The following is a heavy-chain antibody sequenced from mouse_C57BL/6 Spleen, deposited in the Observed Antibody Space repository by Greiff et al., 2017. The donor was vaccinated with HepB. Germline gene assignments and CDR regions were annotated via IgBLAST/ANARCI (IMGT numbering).Heavy chain of an antibody. V-gene: IGHV1-64*01. CDR1: GYTFTSYW. CDR3: ARSFTTAIDY. J-gene: IGHJ4*01. CDR2: IHPNSGST. D-gene: IGHD1-2*01. Sequence: QVQLQQSGAELVKPGASVKLSCKASGYTFTSYWMHWVKQRPGQGLEWIGMIHPNSGSTNYNEKFKSKATLTVDKSSSTAYMQLSSLTSEDSAVYYCARSFTTAIDYWGQGTSVTVSS.